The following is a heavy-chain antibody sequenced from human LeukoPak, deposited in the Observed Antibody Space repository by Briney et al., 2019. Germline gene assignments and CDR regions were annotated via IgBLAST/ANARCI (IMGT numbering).Heavy chain of an antibody. CDR3: ASVPWVVDDSSSPKTYAFDI. Sequence: ASVKVSCKASGYTFTSYYMHWVRQAPGQGLEWMGIINPSGCSTSYAQKFQGRVTITRDTSTSPVYMELSSLRSEDTAVYYCASVPWVVDDSSSPKTYAFDIWGQGTMVTVSS. V-gene: IGHV1-46*03. J-gene: IGHJ3*02. CDR1: GYTFTSYY. D-gene: IGHD6-13*01. CDR2: INPSGCST.